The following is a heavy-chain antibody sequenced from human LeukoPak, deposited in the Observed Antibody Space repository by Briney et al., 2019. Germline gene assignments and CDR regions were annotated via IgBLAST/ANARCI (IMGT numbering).Heavy chain of an antibody. V-gene: IGHV1-69*01. J-gene: IGHJ6*02. CDR1: GGTFSSYA. CDR3: ARAPYSSSGEGTNYYYYYGMDV. Sequence: ASVKVSCKASGGTFSSYAISWVRQAPGQGLEWMGGIIPIPGTANYAQKFQGRVTITADESTSTAYMELSSLRSEDTAVSYCARAPYSSSGEGTNYYYYYGMDVWGQGTTVTVSS. CDR2: IIPIPGTA. D-gene: IGHD6-13*01.